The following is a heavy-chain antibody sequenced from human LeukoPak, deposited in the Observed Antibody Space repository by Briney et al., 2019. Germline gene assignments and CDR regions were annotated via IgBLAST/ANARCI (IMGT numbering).Heavy chain of an antibody. V-gene: IGHV3-30-3*01. D-gene: IGHD6-19*01. CDR2: ISYDGSNK. Sequence: GGSLRLSCAASGFTFSSYAMHWVRQAPGKGLEWVAVISYDGSNKYYADSVKGRFTISRDNSKNTLYLQMNSLRAEDTAVYYCASLGIAVAGTGGYWGRGTLVTVSS. CDR3: ASLGIAVAGTGGY. J-gene: IGHJ4*02. CDR1: GFTFSSYA.